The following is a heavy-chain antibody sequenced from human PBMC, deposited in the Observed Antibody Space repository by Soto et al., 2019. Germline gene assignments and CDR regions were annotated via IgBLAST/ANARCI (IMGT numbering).Heavy chain of an antibody. D-gene: IGHD5-12*01. V-gene: IGHV4-30-2*06. J-gene: IGHJ4*02. Sequence: PSETLSLTCTASGASIGYGGFSWSWIRQSPGKGLEWIGYISHLESTYFHPSFKSRLTMSIDRTRNQFSLKLSSVTAADMAVYYCARGGGYGSFDYWGQRVLGTVSS. CDR3: ARGGGYGSFDY. CDR1: GASIGYGGFS. CDR2: ISHLEST.